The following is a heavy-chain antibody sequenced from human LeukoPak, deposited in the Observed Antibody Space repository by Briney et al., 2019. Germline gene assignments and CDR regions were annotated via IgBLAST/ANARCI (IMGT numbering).Heavy chain of an antibody. D-gene: IGHD5-12*01. CDR3: AGGGYGGYEGGEGLFDY. CDR1: GGTFSSYA. Sequence: ASVKVSCKASGGTFSSYAISWVRQAPGQGLEWMGGIIPIFGTANYAQKFQGRVTITTDESTSTAYMELSSLRSEDTDVYYCAGGGYGGYEGGEGLFDYWGQGTLVTVSS. CDR2: IIPIFGTA. J-gene: IGHJ4*02. V-gene: IGHV1-69*05.